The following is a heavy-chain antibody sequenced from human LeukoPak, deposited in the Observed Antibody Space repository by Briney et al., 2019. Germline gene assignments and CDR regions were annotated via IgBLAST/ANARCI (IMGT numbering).Heavy chain of an antibody. CDR1: GGSISSYY. CDR3: ARGGSSGYYYG. Sequence: SETLSLTCTVSGGSISSYYWSWIRQPAGKGLEWIGRLYPSGSTNYNPSLKSRVTMSVDTSKNQFSLKLTSMPAADTAVYYCARGGSSGYYYGWGQGTLVTVSS. D-gene: IGHD3-22*01. CDR2: LYPSGST. J-gene: IGHJ4*02. V-gene: IGHV4-4*07.